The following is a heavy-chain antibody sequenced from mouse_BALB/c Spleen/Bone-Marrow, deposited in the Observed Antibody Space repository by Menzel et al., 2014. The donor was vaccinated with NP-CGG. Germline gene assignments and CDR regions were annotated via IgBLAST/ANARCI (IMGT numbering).Heavy chain of an antibody. J-gene: IGHJ3*01. V-gene: IGHV5-12-2*01. Sequence: DVQLQESGGGLVQPGGSLKLSCAASGFTFSNYTMSWIRQTPEKRLGWVAYISNGGGTTYYPDTVKGRFTISRDNAKNTLYLQMSSLKSEDTAMYYCARRYDYGYGPFAYWGQGTLVTVSA. CDR2: ISNGGGTT. CDR3: ARRYDYGYGPFAY. D-gene: IGHD1-2*01. CDR1: GFTFSNYT.